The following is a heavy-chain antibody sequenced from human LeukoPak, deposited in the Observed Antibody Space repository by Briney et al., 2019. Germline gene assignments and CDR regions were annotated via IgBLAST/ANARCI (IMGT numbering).Heavy chain of an antibody. J-gene: IGHJ4*02. CDR1: GYTFTGYY. CDR2: INPNSGGT. Sequence: ASVKVSCKASGYTFTGYYMHWVRQAPGQGLEWKGWINPNSGGTNYAQKFQGRVTMTRDTSISTAYMELSRLRSDDTAVYYCARDGEGRTNFDYWGQGTLITVSS. V-gene: IGHV1-2*02. CDR3: ARDGEGRTNFDY. D-gene: IGHD1-14*01.